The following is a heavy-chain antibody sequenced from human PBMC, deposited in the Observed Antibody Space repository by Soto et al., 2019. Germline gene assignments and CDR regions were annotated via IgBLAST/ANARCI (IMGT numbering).Heavy chain of an antibody. CDR2: ISGSGGTT. Sequence: GGSLRLSCTGSGFTFSSYAMNWVRQAPGKGLECVSTISGSGGTTYYADSVKGRFTISRDNSKNTLYLQMSSLRAEDTAVYYCPNTMGLGADGRRVEYYYGMDVWGQVNTVTVSS. J-gene: IGHJ6*02. CDR1: GFTFSSYA. CDR3: PNTMGLGADGRRVEYYYGMDV. D-gene: IGHD1-26*01. V-gene: IGHV3-23*01.